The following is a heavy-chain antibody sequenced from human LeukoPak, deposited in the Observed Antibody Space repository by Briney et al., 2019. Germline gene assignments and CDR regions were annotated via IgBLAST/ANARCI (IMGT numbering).Heavy chain of an antibody. CDR3: ARGTYGYYMDV. Sequence: PSETLSLTCSGSNYSISNSLYWGWLRQPPGKGLEWIGSIYRSGSTFYNPSLKSRVTISLDTSMNQFSLKLSSVTAADTAVYFCARGTYGYYMDVWGKGTTVTVSS. V-gene: IGHV4-38-2*02. D-gene: IGHD4-17*01. CDR1: NYSISNSLY. CDR2: IYRSGST. J-gene: IGHJ6*03.